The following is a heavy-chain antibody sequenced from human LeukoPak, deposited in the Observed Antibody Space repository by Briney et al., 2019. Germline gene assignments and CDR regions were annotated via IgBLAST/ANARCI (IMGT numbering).Heavy chain of an antibody. CDR3: ARESGGSYWANDY. J-gene: IGHJ4*02. V-gene: IGHV3-30*04. CDR2: ISYDGSSK. Sequence: PGGSLRLSCAASGFTFSSFAMHWVRQAPGKGLEWVAIISYDGSSKYHADSVKGRFTISRDNSKNTLYLQMNSLRSEDTAVYYCARESGGSYWANDYWGQGTLVTVSS. D-gene: IGHD1-26*01. CDR1: GFTFSSFA.